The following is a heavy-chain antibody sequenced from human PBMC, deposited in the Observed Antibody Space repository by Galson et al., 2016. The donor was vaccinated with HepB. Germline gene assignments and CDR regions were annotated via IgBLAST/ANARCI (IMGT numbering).Heavy chain of an antibody. J-gene: IGHJ4*02. D-gene: IGHD6-19*01. CDR3: VRDSQWTFDY. Sequence: SLRLSCAVSGFTFTSYSLNWVRQAPGKGLEWLSHIDAAGNEHYPDSVKGRFTISRDNAHNSLSLRMNSLRVEDTAVYYCVRDSQWTFDYWGQGTLVTVSS. CDR1: GFTFTSYS. CDR2: IDAAGNE. V-gene: IGHV3-48*01.